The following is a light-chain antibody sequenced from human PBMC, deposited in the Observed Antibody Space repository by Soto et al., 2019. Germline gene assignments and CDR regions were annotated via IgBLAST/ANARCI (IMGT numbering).Light chain of an antibody. CDR2: DVS. CDR3: SSYTSSSTLYV. J-gene: IGLJ1*01. Sequence: SVLTQPASVSGSPGQSITISCTGTSSEVGGYNYVSWYQQHPGKAPKLMIYDVSNRPSGVSNRFSGSKSGNTASLTISGLQAEDEADYYSSSYTSSSTLYVFGTGTKVTVL. CDR1: SSEVGGYNY. V-gene: IGLV2-14*01.